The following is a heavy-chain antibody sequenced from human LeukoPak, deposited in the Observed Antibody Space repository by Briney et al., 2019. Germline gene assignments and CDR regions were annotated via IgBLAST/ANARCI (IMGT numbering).Heavy chain of an antibody. Sequence: GGSLRLSCAASGFTFSTYGMTWVRRAPGKGLEWVSALSGSGGSTYYADSVTGRFTISRDNSKNTLYLQMNSLRAEDTAVYYCAKHYDSSGYYFDYWGQGTLVTVSS. CDR1: GFTFSTYG. V-gene: IGHV3-23*01. J-gene: IGHJ4*02. CDR2: LSGSGGST. D-gene: IGHD3-22*01. CDR3: AKHYDSSGYYFDY.